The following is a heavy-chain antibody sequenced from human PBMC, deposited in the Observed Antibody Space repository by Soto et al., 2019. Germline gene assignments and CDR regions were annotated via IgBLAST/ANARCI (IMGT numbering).Heavy chain of an antibody. CDR1: GFTFSSYG. CDR2: ISYDGSNK. V-gene: IGHV3-30*18. J-gene: IGHJ6*02. CDR3: ANLQLETSGYDSYYYYGMDV. Sequence: PGGSLRLSCAASGFTFSSYGMHWVRQTPGKGLEWVAVISYDGSNKYYADSVKGRFTISRDNSKNTLYLQMNSLRAEDTAVYYCANLQLETSGYDSYYYYGMDVWGQGTTVTVSS. D-gene: IGHD5-12*01.